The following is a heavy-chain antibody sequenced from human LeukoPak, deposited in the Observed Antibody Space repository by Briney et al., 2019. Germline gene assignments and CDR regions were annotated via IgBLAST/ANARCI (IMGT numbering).Heavy chain of an antibody. CDR1: GFTFNTYW. V-gene: IGHV3-74*01. J-gene: IGHJ6*03. CDR3: SRGWGTHSDYDWEPHHYYYMDV. CDR2: INSDGSST. Sequence: GGSLRLSCAASGFTFNTYWMHWVRQTPGKGLVWVSRINSDGSSTNYADSVKGRFTISRDSAKNTLYLQMHSLRDEDTAVYYCSRGWGTHSDYDWEPHHYYYMDVWGKGTTVTVSS. D-gene: IGHD5-12*01.